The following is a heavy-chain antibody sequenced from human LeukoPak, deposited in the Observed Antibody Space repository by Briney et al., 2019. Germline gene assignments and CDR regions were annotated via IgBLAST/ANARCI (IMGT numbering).Heavy chain of an antibody. D-gene: IGHD2-15*01. J-gene: IGHJ6*03. Sequence: GGSLRLSCAASGFTFDDYGMSWVRQAPGKGLEWVSGINWNGGSTGYADSVKGRFTISRDNAKNSLYLQMNSLRAEDTALYYCARGGGILYNYYMDVWGKGTTVTVSS. CDR3: ARGGGILYNYYMDV. V-gene: IGHV3-20*04. CDR1: GFTFDDYG. CDR2: INWNGGST.